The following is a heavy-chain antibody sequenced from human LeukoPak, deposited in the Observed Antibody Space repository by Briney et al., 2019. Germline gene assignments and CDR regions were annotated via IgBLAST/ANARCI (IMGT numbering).Heavy chain of an antibody. Sequence: SETLSLTCTVSGGSISSYYWSWIRQPPGKGLEWIGYIYYSGSTNYNPSLKSRVTMSVDTSKNQFSLKLSSVTAADTAVYYCVREDGYCSSTSCHLDYWGQGTLVTVSS. D-gene: IGHD2-2*03. J-gene: IGHJ4*02. V-gene: IGHV4-59*12. CDR3: VREDGYCSSTSCHLDY. CDR2: IYYSGST. CDR1: GGSISSYY.